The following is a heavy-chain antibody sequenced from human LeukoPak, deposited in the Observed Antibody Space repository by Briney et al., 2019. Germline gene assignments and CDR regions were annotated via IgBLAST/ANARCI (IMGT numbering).Heavy chain of an antibody. CDR2: MSGGGSYI. CDR3: KGDHASSWYTAIDY. Sequence: GGSLRLSCAASGFTFSDYSMIWVRQAPGRGLEFVSSMSGGGSYIFYADSLKGRFTVSRDNAKGSLYLQMNSLRAEDTAVYCAKGDHASSWYTAIDYWGQGTLVTVSS. D-gene: IGHD6-13*01. CDR1: GFTFSDYS. V-gene: IGHV3-21*01. J-gene: IGHJ4*02.